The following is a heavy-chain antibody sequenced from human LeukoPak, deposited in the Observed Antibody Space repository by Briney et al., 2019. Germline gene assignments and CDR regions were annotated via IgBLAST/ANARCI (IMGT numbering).Heavy chain of an antibody. CDR3: ARGLGYCSGGSCLGDFDY. CDR2: ISDDGNYI. J-gene: IGHJ4*02. D-gene: IGHD2-15*01. Sequence: PGGSLRLSCAASGFTFSNFGMNWVRQAPGKGLEWVASISDDGNYIYYGDSVKGRFTISRDNANNSLDLQMNSLRAEDTAVYYCARGLGYCSGGSCLGDFDYWGQGTLVTVSS. V-gene: IGHV3-21*01. CDR1: GFTFSNFG.